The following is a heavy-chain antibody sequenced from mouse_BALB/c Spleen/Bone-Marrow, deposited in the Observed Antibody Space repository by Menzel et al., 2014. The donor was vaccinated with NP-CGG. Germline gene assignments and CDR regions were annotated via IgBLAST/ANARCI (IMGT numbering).Heavy chain of an antibody. J-gene: IGHJ4*01. D-gene: IGHD2-4*01. CDR2: IWPGGST. CDR1: GFSLISYG. CDR3: ARDLYYDYDVGAMDY. V-gene: IGHV2-9*02. Sequence: QVQLQQSGPGLEESSQSLSISCTVSGFSLISYGVHWIRQRPGKGLEWLGVIWPGGSTNYNSALMSRLSISKDNPKSQVFLKMNSLQSDDTAMYYCARDLYYDYDVGAMDYWGQGTSVTVSS.